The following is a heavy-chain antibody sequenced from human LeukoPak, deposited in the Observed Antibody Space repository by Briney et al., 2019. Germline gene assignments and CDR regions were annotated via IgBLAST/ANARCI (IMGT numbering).Heavy chain of an antibody. D-gene: IGHD3-22*01. V-gene: IGHV1-2*02. CDR3: ARGPGPADDGGGYCFDY. CDR2: INPKSGGT. CDR1: GYTFTGYY. Sequence: ASVKVSCKASGYTFTGYYMHWVRQAPGQGLEWMGWINPKSGGTNYAQKFQGRVTMTRDTSIHTAYMELSRLRSDDTAVYYCARGPGPADDGGGYCFDYWGQGTLVTVSS. J-gene: IGHJ4*02.